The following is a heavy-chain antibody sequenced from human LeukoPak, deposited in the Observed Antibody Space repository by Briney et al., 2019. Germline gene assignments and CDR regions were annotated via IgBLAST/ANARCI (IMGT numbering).Heavy chain of an antibody. CDR2: IYHSGST. CDR3: ARQGPGPYYFDY. V-gene: IGHV4-38-2*01. CDR1: GYSISSGYY. Sequence: SETLSLTCAVSGYSISSGYYWGWIRQPPGKGLEWIGSIYHSGSTYYNPSLKSRVTISVDTSKNQFSLKLSSVTAADTAVYYCARQGPGPYYFDYWGQGTLVTVSS. J-gene: IGHJ4*02.